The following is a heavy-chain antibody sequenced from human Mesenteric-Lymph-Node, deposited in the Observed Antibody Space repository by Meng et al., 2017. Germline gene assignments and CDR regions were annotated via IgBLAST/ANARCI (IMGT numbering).Heavy chain of an antibody. D-gene: IGHD6-19*01. V-gene: IGHV3-30*04. CDR3: ARDNGQWLVRGSMDV. J-gene: IGHJ6*02. CDR2: ISYDGSNK. CDR1: GFTFSSYA. Sequence: SCAASGFTFSSYAMHWVRQAPGKGLEWVAVISYDGSNKYYADSVKGRFTISRDNSKNTLYLQMNSLRAEDTAVYYCARDNGQWLVRGSMDVWGQGTTVTVSS.